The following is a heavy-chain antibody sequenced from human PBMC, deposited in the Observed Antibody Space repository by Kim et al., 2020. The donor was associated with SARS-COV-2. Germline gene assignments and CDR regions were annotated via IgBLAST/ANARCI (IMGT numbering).Heavy chain of an antibody. CDR3: ARHYDSSSWYVPGYYYYMDV. J-gene: IGHJ6*03. Sequence: SETLSLTCTVSGGSISSYYWSWIRQPPGKGLEWIGYIYYSGSTNYNPSLKSRVTISVDTSKNQFSLKLSSVTAADTAVYYCARHYDSSSWYVPGYYYYMDVWGKGTTVTVSS. CDR1: GGSISSYY. D-gene: IGHD6-13*01. V-gene: IGHV4-59*08. CDR2: IYYSGST.